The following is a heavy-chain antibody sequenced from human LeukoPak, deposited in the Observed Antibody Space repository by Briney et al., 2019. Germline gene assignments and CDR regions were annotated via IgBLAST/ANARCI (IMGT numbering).Heavy chain of an antibody. Sequence: PGGSLRLSCAASGFTVRGNSMGWVRQAPGRGLDWVSTIWTDERTFYADSVKGRFTISRDESKNTLYLQMNNLGAEDTAVYYCARRYCSGGGCYFAGADPFDYWGQGTLVTVSS. CDR1: GFTVRGNS. V-gene: IGHV3-53*01. J-gene: IGHJ4*02. CDR3: ARRYCSGGGCYFAGADPFDY. D-gene: IGHD2-15*01. CDR2: IWTDERT.